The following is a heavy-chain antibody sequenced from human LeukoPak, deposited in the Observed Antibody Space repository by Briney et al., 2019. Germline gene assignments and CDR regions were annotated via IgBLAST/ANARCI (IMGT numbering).Heavy chain of an antibody. Sequence: SETLSLTCTVSGGSISSYYWSWIRQPPGKGLEWIGYIYYSGSTYYNPSLKSRVTISVDTSKNQFSLKLSSVTAADTAVYYCARDGWYYYDSSGYYLEDWGQGTLVTVSS. CDR2: IYYSGST. V-gene: IGHV4-59*12. CDR1: GGSISSYY. D-gene: IGHD3-22*01. CDR3: ARDGWYYYDSSGYYLED. J-gene: IGHJ4*02.